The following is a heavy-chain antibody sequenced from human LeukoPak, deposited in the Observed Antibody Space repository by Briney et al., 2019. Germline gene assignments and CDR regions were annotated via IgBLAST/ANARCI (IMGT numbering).Heavy chain of an antibody. Sequence: TLSLTCAVSGGSISSGDYSWSWIRQPPGKGLEWIGYIYHSGRTFYNPSLKSRVTISVDSSKNQISLEVTSVAAADTAVYYCARDGGYGHYDYWGRGTLVTVSS. J-gene: IGHJ4*02. CDR2: IYHSGRT. V-gene: IGHV4-30-2*01. CDR3: ARDGGYGHYDY. CDR1: GGSISSGDYS. D-gene: IGHD5-18*01.